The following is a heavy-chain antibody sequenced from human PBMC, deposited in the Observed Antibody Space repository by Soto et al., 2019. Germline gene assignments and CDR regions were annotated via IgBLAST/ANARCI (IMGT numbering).Heavy chain of an antibody. Sequence: GGSLRLSCAASGFTFSSYAMSWVRQAPGQGLEWVSAICGSGGSTYYADSVKGRFTISRDNSKNTLYLQMNSLRAEDTAVYYCAKVPLSSSWYVNDYWGQGTLVTVSS. V-gene: IGHV3-23*01. CDR1: GFTFSSYA. J-gene: IGHJ4*02. CDR3: AKVPLSSSWYVNDY. CDR2: ICGSGGST. D-gene: IGHD6-13*01.